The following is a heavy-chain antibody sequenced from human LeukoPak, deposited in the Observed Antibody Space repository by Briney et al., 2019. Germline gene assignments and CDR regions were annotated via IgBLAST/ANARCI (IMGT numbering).Heavy chain of an antibody. D-gene: IGHD6-6*01. CDR3: ATTSRHFDY. CDR2: VYPGDSET. J-gene: IGHJ4*02. V-gene: IGHV5-51*01. CDR1: GYSFTSYW. Sequence: GEPLKISCKGSGYSFTSYWIGWVRQMPGRGLEWMGIVYPGDSETGYSPSFQGQVTISADKSINTAYLQWSSLRASDTAIYYCATTSRHFDYWGQGTLLTVSS.